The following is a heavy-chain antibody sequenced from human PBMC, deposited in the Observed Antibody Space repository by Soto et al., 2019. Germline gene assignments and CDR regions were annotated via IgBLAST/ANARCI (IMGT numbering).Heavy chain of an antibody. CDR1: GFTFSTYP. D-gene: IGHD6-13*01. V-gene: IGHV3-23*01. CDR3: AKDHLTAGGTFWFDP. J-gene: IGHJ5*02. Sequence: EVQLLESGGGLVQPGGSLRLSCAASGFTFSTYPMSWVRQAPGKGLEWVSAISGSGGNTYYADSVRGRFTISRDNSKNTLYLQMSSLRAEDTAVYYCAKDHLTAGGTFWFDPRGQGTLVTVSS. CDR2: ISGSGGNT.